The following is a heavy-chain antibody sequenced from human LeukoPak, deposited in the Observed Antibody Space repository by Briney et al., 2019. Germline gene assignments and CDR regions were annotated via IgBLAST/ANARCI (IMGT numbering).Heavy chain of an antibody. D-gene: IGHD3-3*01. J-gene: IGHJ4*02. CDR3: AKLRFLEWLLPIDY. Sequence: GGSLRLSCAASRFTFTDYAMSWVRQAPGKGLEWVSVISGSGGNTYYADSVKGRFTISRDNSKNTLYLPMNNLRAEDTAVYYCAKLRFLEWLLPIDYWGQGTLVTVSS. CDR2: ISGSGGNT. V-gene: IGHV3-23*01. CDR1: RFTFTDYA.